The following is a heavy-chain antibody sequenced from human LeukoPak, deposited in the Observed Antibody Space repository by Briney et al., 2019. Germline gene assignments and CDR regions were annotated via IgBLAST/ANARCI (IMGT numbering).Heavy chain of an antibody. J-gene: IGHJ4*02. CDR2: IIPIFGTA. CDR1: GGTFSSYA. V-gene: IGHV1-69*01. D-gene: IGHD6-19*01. Sequence: ASVKVSCKASGGTFSSYAISWVRQAPGQGLEWMGGIIPIFGTANYAQKFQGRVTITADESTSTAYMELSSLRSEDTAVYYCANDGYSSGWYGPDYWGQGTLVTVSS. CDR3: ANDGYSSGWYGPDY.